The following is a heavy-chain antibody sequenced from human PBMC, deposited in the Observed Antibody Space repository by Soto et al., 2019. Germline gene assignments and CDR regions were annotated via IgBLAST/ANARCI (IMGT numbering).Heavy chain of an antibody. D-gene: IGHD3-3*01. CDR1: GVTFSSYA. CDR3: AKVPPNPISFFGVVAPWPYYMDV. CDR2: ISGSGGST. V-gene: IGHV3-23*01. J-gene: IGHJ6*03. Sequence: PGGSLRLSCAASGVTFSSYAMSWVRQAPGKGLEWVSAISGSGGSTYYADSVKGRFTISRDNSKNTLYLQMNSLRAEDTAVYYCAKVPPNPISFFGVVAPWPYYMDVWGKGTTVTVSS.